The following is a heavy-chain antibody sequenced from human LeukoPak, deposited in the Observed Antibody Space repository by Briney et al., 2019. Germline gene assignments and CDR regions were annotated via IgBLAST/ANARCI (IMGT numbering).Heavy chain of an antibody. CDR2: IYHSGST. J-gene: IGHJ4*02. CDR1: GYSISSGYY. D-gene: IGHD2-2*02. V-gene: IGHV4-38-2*02. CDR3: ARDAPLGDIVVVPAAIEDY. Sequence: PSETLSLTCTVSGYSISSGYYWGWIRQPPGKGLEWIGSIYHSGSTYYNPSLKSRVTISVDTSKNQFSLKLSSVTAADTAVYYCARDAPLGDIVVVPAAIEDYWGQGTLVTVSS.